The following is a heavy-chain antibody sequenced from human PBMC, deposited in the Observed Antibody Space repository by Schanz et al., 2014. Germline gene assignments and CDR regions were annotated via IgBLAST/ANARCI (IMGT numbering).Heavy chain of an antibody. CDR2: IWYDGSNK. V-gene: IGHV3-33*01. J-gene: IGHJ4*02. CDR3: ARDLTTESYYSAGPPIDY. Sequence: QVQLVESGGGVVQPGRSLRLSCAASGFTFSSYGMHWVRQAPGKGLEWVAVIWYDGSNKYYADSVKGRFTISRDNSKNTLFLQMNSLRAEDTAVYYCARDLTTESYYSAGPPIDYWGQGTLLTVSS. CDR1: GFTFSSYG. D-gene: IGHD1-26*01.